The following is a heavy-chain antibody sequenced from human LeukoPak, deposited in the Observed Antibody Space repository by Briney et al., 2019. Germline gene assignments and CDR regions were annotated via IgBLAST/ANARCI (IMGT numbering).Heavy chain of an antibody. CDR3: ARGVVAPDN. CDR2: IGAGGAST. D-gene: IGHD2-15*01. J-gene: IGHJ4*02. V-gene: IGHV3-23*01. CDR1: GFTFSSNG. Sequence: GRSLRLSCAASGFTFSSNGMSWVRQAPGKGLEWVSSIGAGGASTWYADSVKGRFTISRDNPKNTFYLQMNSLRVEDTAIYYCARGVVAPDNWGQGTLVTVSS.